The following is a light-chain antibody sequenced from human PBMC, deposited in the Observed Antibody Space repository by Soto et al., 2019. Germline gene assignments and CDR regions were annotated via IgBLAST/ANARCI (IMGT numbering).Light chain of an antibody. CDR3: SSFTSISTYV. V-gene: IGLV2-14*01. CDR2: EVR. CDR1: NSDVGDYNY. J-gene: IGLJ1*01. Sequence: QSALTQPASVSGSPGQSITISCTGTNSDVGDYNYVSWYQQHPGKAPKLMISEVRDRPSGVSNRFSGSKSGNTASLTISGLQAEDEADYYCSSFTSISTYVFGTGTKLTVL.